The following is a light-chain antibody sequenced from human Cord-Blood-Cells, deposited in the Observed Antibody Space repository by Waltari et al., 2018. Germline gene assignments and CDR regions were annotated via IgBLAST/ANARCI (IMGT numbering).Light chain of an antibody. CDR1: QDISNY. J-gene: IGKJ4*01. CDR3: QQYDNLPLT. Sequence: DIQMTQSPSSLSASVGDRVTITCQASQDISNYLNWYQQKPGKAPKLLIYDASNWETGVPSRFSGSGSGTDFTFTISNLQPEDIATYYCQQYDNLPLTFGGGTKVEIK. V-gene: IGKV1-33*01. CDR2: DAS.